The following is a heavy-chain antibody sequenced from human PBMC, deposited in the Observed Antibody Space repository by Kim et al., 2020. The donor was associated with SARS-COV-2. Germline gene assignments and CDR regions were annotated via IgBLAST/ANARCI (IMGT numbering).Heavy chain of an antibody. CDR2: IKDRGNGDSP. CDR1: GINFGDSW. V-gene: IGHV3-15*01. D-gene: IGHD2-2*01. J-gene: IGHJ3*01. CDR3: TRDSGTF. Sequence: GGSLRLSCATSGINFGDSWMNWIRQAPGKGLEWVGRIKDRGNGDSPAYAAHVQGRFTIAKAESRRAVRLEMKNLETADTGRYSCTRDSGTFWGRGTMVIV.